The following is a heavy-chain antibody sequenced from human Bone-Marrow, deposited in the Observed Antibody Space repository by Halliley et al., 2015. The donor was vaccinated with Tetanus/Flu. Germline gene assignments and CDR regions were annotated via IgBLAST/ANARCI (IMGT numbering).Heavy chain of an antibody. J-gene: IGHJ4*02. Sequence: GLEWFGYVFQSGGAFYNPTLKGRVSISVDKSKNQFFLNLTSVAATDTAVYFCAPLRFENYFNDWGQGTPVTVSS. CDR3: APLRFENYFND. CDR2: VFQSGGA. V-gene: IGHV4-30-2*05.